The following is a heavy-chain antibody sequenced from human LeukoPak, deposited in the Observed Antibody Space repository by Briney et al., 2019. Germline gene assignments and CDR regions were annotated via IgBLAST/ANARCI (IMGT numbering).Heavy chain of an antibody. Sequence: GGSLRLSCAASGFTFSDTWLSWVRQAPGKGLEWVSVIFSGGATYYADSVKGRFTFSRDSSKNTVDLQMNSLRAEDTAMYYCARLHYDILTGPFDYWGQGALVIVSS. D-gene: IGHD3-9*01. V-gene: IGHV3-66*04. CDR3: ARLHYDILTGPFDY. CDR1: GFTFSDTW. J-gene: IGHJ4*02. CDR2: IFSGGAT.